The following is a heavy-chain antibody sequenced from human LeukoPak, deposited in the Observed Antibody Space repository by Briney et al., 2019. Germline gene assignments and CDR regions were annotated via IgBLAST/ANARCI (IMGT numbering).Heavy chain of an antibody. CDR2: ISHDGII. V-gene: IGHV3-74*01. CDR3: ARDWVYKIDY. J-gene: IGHJ4*02. Sequence: GGSLRLSCETAGFTFSSYVMHWVRRTPGKGLVWVSRISHDGIISYADSVKGRFTISRDNAKNTLILQMNSLRVEDTAVYFCARDWVYKIDYWGRGTLVTVSS. D-gene: IGHD5-24*01. CDR1: GFTFSSYV.